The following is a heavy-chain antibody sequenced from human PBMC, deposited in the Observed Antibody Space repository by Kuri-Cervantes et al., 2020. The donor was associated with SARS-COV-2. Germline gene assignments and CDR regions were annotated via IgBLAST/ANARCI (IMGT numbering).Heavy chain of an antibody. CDR3: ARLQRVVVPAASFDY. Sequence: GSLRLSCTVSGGSISSSSYYWGWIRQPPGKGLEWIGSIYYSGSTYYNPSLESRVTISVDTSKNQFSLKLSSVTAADTAVYYCARLQRVVVPAASFDYWGQGTLVTVSS. CDR2: IYYSGST. CDR1: GGSISSSSYY. V-gene: IGHV4-39*01. D-gene: IGHD2-2*01. J-gene: IGHJ4*02.